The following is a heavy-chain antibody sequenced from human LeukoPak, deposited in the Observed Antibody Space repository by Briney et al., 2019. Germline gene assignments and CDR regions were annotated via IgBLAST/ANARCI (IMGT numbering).Heavy chain of an antibody. D-gene: IGHD3-3*01. Sequence: PGGSLRLSCAASGFTFSSYSMNWVRQAPGKGLEWVSYISSSSSTIYYADSVKGRFTISRDNAKNSLYLQMNSLRDEDTAVYYCARDPTARDPQYDFWSGYAYNWFDPWGQGTLVTVSS. CDR2: ISSSSSTI. J-gene: IGHJ5*02. CDR1: GFTFSSYS. V-gene: IGHV3-48*02. CDR3: ARDPTARDPQYDFWSGYAYNWFDP.